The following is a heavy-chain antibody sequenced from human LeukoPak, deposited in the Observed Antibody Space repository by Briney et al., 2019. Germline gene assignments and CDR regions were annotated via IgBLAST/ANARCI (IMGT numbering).Heavy chain of an antibody. CDR2: IYPRDGST. CDR1: GYTFASNY. CDR3: ARDQEGFDY. J-gene: IGHJ4*02. V-gene: IGHV1-46*01. Sequence: ASVKVSCKASGYTFASNYIHWVRQAPGQGLEWMGMIYPRDGSTSYAQKFQGRVTVTRDTSTSTVHMELSGLGSEDTAVYYCARDQEGFDYWGQGTLVTVSS.